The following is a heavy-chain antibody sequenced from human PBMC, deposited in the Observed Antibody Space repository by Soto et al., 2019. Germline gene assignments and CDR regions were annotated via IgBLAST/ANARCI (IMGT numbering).Heavy chain of an antibody. CDR1: GFTFSSYS. CDR2: ISSSSSTI. CDR3: ASQGGYYDILTGPYYYYGMDV. J-gene: IGHJ6*02. V-gene: IGHV3-48*02. Sequence: EVQLVESGGGLVQPGGSLRLSCVASGFTFSSYSMNWVRQAPGKGLEWVSYISSSSSTIYYADSVKGRFTISRDNAKNSLYLQMNSLRDEDTAVYYCASQGGYYDILTGPYYYYGMDVWGQGTTVTVSS. D-gene: IGHD3-9*01.